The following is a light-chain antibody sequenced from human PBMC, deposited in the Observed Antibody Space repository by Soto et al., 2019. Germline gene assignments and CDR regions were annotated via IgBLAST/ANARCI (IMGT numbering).Light chain of an antibody. V-gene: IGKV1-39*01. Sequence: DIEMTQSPSSLSASVRDRFTIXXRASQSISVSLNWYQQKPGKAPHXLIYGAYTLQSGVPSRFSGSGSGTDYTLTISSLQPEDFATYYCQQSYRTPTFGQGTRLEIK. CDR3: QQSYRTPT. CDR1: QSISVS. J-gene: IGKJ5*01. CDR2: GAY.